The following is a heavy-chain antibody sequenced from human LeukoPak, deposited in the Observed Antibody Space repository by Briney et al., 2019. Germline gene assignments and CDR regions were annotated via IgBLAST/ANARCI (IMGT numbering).Heavy chain of an antibody. CDR3: ALEFGQATDY. CDR1: GFTFSNAW. CDR2: IKSKTDGATT. D-gene: IGHD3-3*01. V-gene: IGHV3-15*01. J-gene: IGHJ4*02. Sequence: GGSLRPSCAASGFTFSNAWMTWVRQAPGQGPEWVGRIKSKTDGATTDYAATVKGRFIISRDDSKRMLYLQMNSLKTEDTAMYYCALEFGQATDYWGQGTLVTVSS.